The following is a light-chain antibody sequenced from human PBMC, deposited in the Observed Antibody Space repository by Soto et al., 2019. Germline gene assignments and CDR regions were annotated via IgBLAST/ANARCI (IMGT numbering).Light chain of an antibody. CDR3: GTWDSSLSAGRV. V-gene: IGLV1-51*02. J-gene: IGLJ2*01. CDR2: QNN. CDR1: SSNIGNNY. Sequence: QSVLTQPPSVSAAPGQKVTISWSGSSSNIGNNYVSWYQQLPGTAPKLLIYQNNKRPSGIPDRFSGSKSGTSATLGITGLQTGDEADYYCGTWDSSLSAGRVFGGGTNVTVL.